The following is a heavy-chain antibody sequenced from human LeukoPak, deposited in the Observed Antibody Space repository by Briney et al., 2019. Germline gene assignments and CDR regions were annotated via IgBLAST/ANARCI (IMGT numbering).Heavy chain of an antibody. J-gene: IGHJ6*02. CDR1: GGSISSSSYY. V-gene: IGHV4-39*01. D-gene: IGHD3-16*01. CDR2: IYYSGST. Sequence: SETLSLTCTVSGGSISSSSYYWGWIRQPPGKGLEWIGSIYYSGSTYYNPSLKSRVTISVDTSKNQFSLKLSSVTAADTAVYYCAMGADSRGYYYGMDVWGQGTTVTVSS. CDR3: AMGADSRGYYYGMDV.